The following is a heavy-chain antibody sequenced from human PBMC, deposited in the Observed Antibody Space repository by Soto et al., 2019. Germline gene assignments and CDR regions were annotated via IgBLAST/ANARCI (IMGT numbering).Heavy chain of an antibody. CDR3: ARGGSLYWYFDL. Sequence: EASVKVSCKASGYTFTNYAMHWVRRAPGQRLEWMGWINAGNGNTKYSQKFQGRVTITRDTSASTAYMELSSLRSEDTAVYYCARGGSLYWYFDLWGRGTLVTVSS. D-gene: IGHD1-26*01. J-gene: IGHJ2*01. CDR1: GYTFTNYA. V-gene: IGHV1-3*01. CDR2: INAGNGNT.